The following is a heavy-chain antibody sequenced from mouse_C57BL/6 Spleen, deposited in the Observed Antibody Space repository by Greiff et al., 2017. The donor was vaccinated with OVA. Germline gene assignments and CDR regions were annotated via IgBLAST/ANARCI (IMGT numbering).Heavy chain of an antibody. D-gene: IGHD1-1*01. J-gene: IGHJ3*01. CDR3: ANNSLDGSSPFAY. CDR2: IWRGGST. CDR1: GFSLTSYG. Sequence: QVQLQQSGPGLVQPSQSLSITCTVSGFSLTSYGVHWVRQSPGKGLEWLGVIWRGGSTDYNAAFMSRLSITKDNSMSQVFFKMNSLQADDTAIYYCANNSLDGSSPFAYWGQGTLVTVSA. V-gene: IGHV2-5*01.